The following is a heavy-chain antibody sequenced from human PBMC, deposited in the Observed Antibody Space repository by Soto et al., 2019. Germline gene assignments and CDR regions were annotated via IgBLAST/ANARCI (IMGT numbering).Heavy chain of an antibody. Sequence: ASVKVSCKASGYTFTGYGISWVRQAPGQGLEWMGWISAYNGNTDYAQKYQGRVTMTTDTSTSTAYMELRSLRSDDTAVYYCARGRYCTSTSCLTHYGMDVWGQGTTVTVSS. V-gene: IGHV1-18*04. CDR1: GYTFTGYG. D-gene: IGHD2-2*01. J-gene: IGHJ6*02. CDR3: ARGRYCTSTSCLTHYGMDV. CDR2: ISAYNGNT.